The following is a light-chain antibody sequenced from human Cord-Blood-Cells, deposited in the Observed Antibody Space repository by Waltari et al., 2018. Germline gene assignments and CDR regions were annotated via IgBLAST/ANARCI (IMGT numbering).Light chain of an antibody. Sequence: QSALTQPRSVSGSPGQSVTISCTGTSSDVGGYNYVPWYQQLPGKAPKLMIYDVSKWPSGVPDRFSGSKSGNTASLTISGLQAEDEADYYCCSYAGSYTWVFGGGTKLTVL. CDR3: CSYAGSYTWV. V-gene: IGLV2-11*01. CDR1: SSDVGGYNY. CDR2: DVS. J-gene: IGLJ3*02.